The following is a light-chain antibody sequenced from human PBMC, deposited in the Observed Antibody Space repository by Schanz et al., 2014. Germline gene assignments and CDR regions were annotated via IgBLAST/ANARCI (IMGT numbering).Light chain of an antibody. V-gene: IGLV2-23*01. CDR1: SSDVGGYNY. CDR2: DGS. J-gene: IGLJ3*02. Sequence: QSALTQPASVSGSPGQSITISCTGTSSDVGGYNYVSWYQHHPGKAPKLLIYDGSKRPSGVSSRFSGSKSGDTASLTISGLQAEDEADYYCCSYAGRPWVFGGGTKLTVL. CDR3: CSYAGRPWV.